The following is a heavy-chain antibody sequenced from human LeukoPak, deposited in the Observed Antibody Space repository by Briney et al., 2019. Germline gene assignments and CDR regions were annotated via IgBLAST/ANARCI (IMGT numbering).Heavy chain of an antibody. CDR3: ARGGDIVGDTQHEGDY. V-gene: IGHV4-39*07. CDR2: INHSGST. J-gene: IGHJ4*01. CDR1: GGSISSSSYY. Sequence: PSETLSLTCTVSGGSISSSSYYWSWIRQPPGKGLEWIGEINHSGSTNYNPSLKSRVTISVDTSKNQFSLKLSSVTAADTAVYYCARGGDIVGDTQHEGDYWGQGTLVTVFS. D-gene: IGHD1-26*01.